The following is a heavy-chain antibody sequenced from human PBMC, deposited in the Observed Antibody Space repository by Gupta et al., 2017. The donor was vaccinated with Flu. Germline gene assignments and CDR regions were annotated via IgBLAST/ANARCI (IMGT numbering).Heavy chain of an antibody. CDR2: ITHSGST. Sequence: QVQLQQWGAGLLKPSETLSLTCAVYGGSLRGYYWSWIRQPPGEGLEWIGEITHSGSTNYNPSLKSRVTISVDTSKNQFSLKLSSVTAADTAVYYCARGLIRSSGLDYWGQGTLVTVSS. CDR3: ARGLIRSSGLDY. J-gene: IGHJ4*02. D-gene: IGHD6-19*01. V-gene: IGHV4-34*01. CDR1: GGSLRGYY.